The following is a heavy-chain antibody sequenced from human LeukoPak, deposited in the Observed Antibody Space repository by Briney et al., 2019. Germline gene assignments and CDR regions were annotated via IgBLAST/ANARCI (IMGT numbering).Heavy chain of an antibody. J-gene: IGHJ4*02. CDR3: VKIQYQLLYY. CDR1: GFTFSSYE. CDR2: INSNGNTI. Sequence: PGRSLRLSCAASGFTFSSYEMNWVRQAPGKGVEWVSYINSNGNTIYYADSVKGRFTISRDNAKNSLYLQMNSLRAEDTAVYYCVKIQYQLLYYWGQGTLVTVSS. V-gene: IGHV3-48*03. D-gene: IGHD2-2*01.